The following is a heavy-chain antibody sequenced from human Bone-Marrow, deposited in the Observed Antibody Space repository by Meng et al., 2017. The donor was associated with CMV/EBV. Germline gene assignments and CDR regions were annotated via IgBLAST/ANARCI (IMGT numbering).Heavy chain of an antibody. CDR3: AKDTRNDFWSGFDAFDI. Sequence: GGSLRLSCTASGFIFSSFEMNWVRQAPGKGLEWISHISTGSTIHYADSVKGRFTISRDNAKNSLYLQMNSLRAEEMALYYCAKDTRNDFWSGFDAFDIWGQGTMVTVSS. D-gene: IGHD3-3*01. CDR1: GFIFSSFE. V-gene: IGHV3-48*03. J-gene: IGHJ3*02. CDR2: ISTGSTI.